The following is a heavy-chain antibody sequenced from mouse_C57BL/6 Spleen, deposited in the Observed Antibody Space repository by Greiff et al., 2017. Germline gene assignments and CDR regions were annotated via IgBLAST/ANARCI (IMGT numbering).Heavy chain of an antibody. CDR2: INPNNGGT. Sequence: VQLQQSGPELVKPGASVKIPCKASGYTFTDYNMDWVKQSHGKSLEWIGDINPNNGGTIYNQKFKGKATLTVDKSSSTAYMELRSLTSEDTAVYYCARGGCYGSSLFLYAMDYWGQGTSVTVSS. V-gene: IGHV1-18*01. D-gene: IGHD1-1*01. J-gene: IGHJ4*01. CDR3: ARGGCYGSSLFLYAMDY. CDR1: GYTFTDYN.